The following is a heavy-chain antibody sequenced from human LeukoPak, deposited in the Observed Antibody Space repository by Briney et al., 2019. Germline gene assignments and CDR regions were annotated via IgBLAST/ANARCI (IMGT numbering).Heavy chain of an antibody. Sequence: SQTLSLTCTVSGGSISSGSYYWSWIRQPAGKGLEWIGRIYTSGSTNYNPSLKSRVTISVDTSKNQFSLKLSSVTAADTAVYYCASLFYDSSGPNWFDPWGQGTLVTVSS. V-gene: IGHV4-61*02. CDR2: IYTSGST. D-gene: IGHD3-22*01. CDR1: GGSISSGSYY. CDR3: ASLFYDSSGPNWFDP. J-gene: IGHJ5*02.